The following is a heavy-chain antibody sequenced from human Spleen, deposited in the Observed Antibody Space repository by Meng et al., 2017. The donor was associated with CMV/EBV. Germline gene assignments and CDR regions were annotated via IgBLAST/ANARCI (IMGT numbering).Heavy chain of an antibody. CDR2: IKQDGSEK. D-gene: IGHD3-3*01. CDR3: ARSLYYDFWSGDYGMDV. J-gene: IGHJ6*02. Sequence: GGSLRLSCAASGFTFSSYWMSWVRQAPGKGLEWVANIKQDGSEKYYVDSVKGRFTISRDNAKNSLYLQMNSQRAEDTAVYYCARSLYYDFWSGDYGMDVWGQGTTVTVSS. CDR1: GFTFSSYW. V-gene: IGHV3-7*01.